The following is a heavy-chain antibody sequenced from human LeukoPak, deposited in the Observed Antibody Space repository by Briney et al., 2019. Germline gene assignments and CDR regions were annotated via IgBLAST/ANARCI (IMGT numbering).Heavy chain of an antibody. CDR3: ARDRGSGGYYVD. D-gene: IGHD3-10*01. V-gene: IGHV1-69*06. CDR2: IIPIFGTA. Sequence: SVKVSCKASGGTFSSYAISWVRQAPGQGLEWMGGIIPIFGTANYAQKFQGRVTITADKSTSTAYMERSRLRSEDTGVYYCARDRGSGGYYVDWGQGTMVTVSS. CDR1: GGTFSSYA. J-gene: IGHJ4*02.